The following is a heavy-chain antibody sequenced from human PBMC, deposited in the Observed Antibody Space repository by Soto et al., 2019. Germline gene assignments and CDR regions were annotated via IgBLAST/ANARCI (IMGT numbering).Heavy chain of an antibody. D-gene: IGHD5-12*01. J-gene: IGHJ3*02. Sequence: PSETLSLTCTVSGGSISSYYWSWIRQPPGKGLEWIGYIYYSGSTNYNPSLKSRVTISVDTSKNQFSLKLSSVTAADTAVYYCARLTSGYTSAFDIWGQGTMVTLSS. CDR3: ARLTSGYTSAFDI. V-gene: IGHV4-59*08. CDR1: GGSISSYY. CDR2: IYYSGST.